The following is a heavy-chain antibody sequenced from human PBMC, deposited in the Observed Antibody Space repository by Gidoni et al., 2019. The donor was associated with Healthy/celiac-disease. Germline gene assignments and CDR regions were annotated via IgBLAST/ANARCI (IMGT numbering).Heavy chain of an antibody. V-gene: IGHV1-18*01. Sequence: HVQLVQFGAEVQKPGASVKVSCNASGYTFTTYGISWVRQAPGQGLEWMGWISAYNGNTNYAQKIQGRVTMNTDTSTSTAYMELRSLRSDDTAVYYCARDEPQMARRGRFDYWGQGTLVTVSS. CDR2: ISAYNGNT. J-gene: IGHJ4*02. D-gene: IGHD5-12*01. CDR3: ARDEPQMARRGRFDY. CDR1: GYTFTTYG.